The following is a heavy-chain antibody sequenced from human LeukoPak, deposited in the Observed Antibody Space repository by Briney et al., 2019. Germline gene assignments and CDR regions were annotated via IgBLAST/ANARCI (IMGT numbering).Heavy chain of an antibody. CDR3: AKEEYVRLGELSFPSYYFDY. CDR2: ISYDGSND. Sequence: GGSLRLSCAASGFTFNTYGMHWVRQAPGKGLEWVAVISYDGSNDYYADSVRGRFTISRDNSKNTLYLQMNSLRAEDTAVYYCAKEEYVRLGELSFPSYYFDYWGQGTLVTVSS. J-gene: IGHJ4*02. V-gene: IGHV3-30*18. CDR1: GFTFNTYG. D-gene: IGHD3-16*02.